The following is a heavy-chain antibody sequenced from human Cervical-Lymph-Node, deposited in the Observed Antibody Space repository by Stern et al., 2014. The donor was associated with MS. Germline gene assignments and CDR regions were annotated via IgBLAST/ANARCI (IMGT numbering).Heavy chain of an antibody. V-gene: IGHV4-34*01. CDR2: INHSGST. J-gene: IGHJ6*02. Sequence: QVQLQQWGAGLLKPSETLSLTCAVYGGSFSGYYWSWIRQPPGKGLEWIGEINHSGSTNYNPSLKSRVTISVDTSKNQFSLKLSSVTAADTAVYYCASTRATVTTSRYYYYGMDVWGQGTTVTVSS. D-gene: IGHD4-17*01. CDR3: ASTRATVTTSRYYYYGMDV. CDR1: GGSFSGYY.